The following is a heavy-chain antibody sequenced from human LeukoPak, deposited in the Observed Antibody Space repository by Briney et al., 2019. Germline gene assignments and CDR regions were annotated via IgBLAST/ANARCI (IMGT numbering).Heavy chain of an antibody. Sequence: SETLSLTCTVSGGSIGSSNYFWGWIRQTPGMGLEWIGSIYYSGTIYYNPSLKSRVTISVDTSKNQFSLRLRSVTAADTAVYYCARHEEEDGYNAKTFDYWGQGTPVTVSS. V-gene: IGHV4-39*01. CDR1: GGSIGSSNYF. J-gene: IGHJ4*02. CDR3: ARHEEEDGYNAKTFDY. D-gene: IGHD5-24*01. CDR2: IYYSGTI.